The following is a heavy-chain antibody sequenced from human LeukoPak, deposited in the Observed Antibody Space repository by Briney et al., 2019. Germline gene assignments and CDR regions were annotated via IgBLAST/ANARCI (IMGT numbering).Heavy chain of an antibody. CDR2: ITPDSGVT. CDR1: GYAFTVNY. CDR3: ARGIAGTPAFAY. V-gene: IGHV1-2*02. D-gene: IGHD1-1*01. J-gene: IGHJ4*02. Sequence: GASVKVSCSASGYAFTVNYMHWVRQAPGQGLELVAWITPDSGVTNYAQNLQGRVTVTRDTSISTADMELTRLRSDDTAVYYCARGIAGTPAFAYWGQGTLVTVSS.